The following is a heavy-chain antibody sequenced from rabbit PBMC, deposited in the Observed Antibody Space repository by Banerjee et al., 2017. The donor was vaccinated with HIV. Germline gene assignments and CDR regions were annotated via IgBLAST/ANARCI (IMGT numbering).Heavy chain of an antibody. CDR2: IVTGIGST. CDR3: TRNFNL. J-gene: IGHJ4*01. V-gene: IGHV1S40*01. CDR1: GFSFSSSDW. Sequence: QSLEESGGDLVKPGASLTLTCTASGFSFSSSDWICWVRQAPGKGLEWIACIVTGIGSTYYASWAKGRFTISKTSSTTVTLQMTSLTAADTATYFCTRNFNLWGQGTLVTVS.